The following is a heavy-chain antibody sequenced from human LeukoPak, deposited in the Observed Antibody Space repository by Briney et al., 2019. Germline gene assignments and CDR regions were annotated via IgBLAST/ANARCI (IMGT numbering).Heavy chain of an antibody. Sequence: PGGSLRLSCAASGFTFSSYSMNWVRQAPGKGLEWVGFIRSKAYGGTTEYAASVKGRFTISRDDSKSIAYLQMNSLKTEDTAVYYCTRRAEDYDSSGYSEYWGQGTLVTVSS. J-gene: IGHJ4*02. V-gene: IGHV3-49*04. CDR3: TRRAEDYDSSGYSEY. CDR1: GFTFSSYS. CDR2: IRSKAYGGTT. D-gene: IGHD3-22*01.